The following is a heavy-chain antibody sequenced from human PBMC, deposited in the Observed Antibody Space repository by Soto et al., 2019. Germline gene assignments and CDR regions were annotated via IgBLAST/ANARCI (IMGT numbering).Heavy chain of an antibody. Sequence: EVQLVESGGGLVKPGGSLRLSCAASGFTFSSYSMNWVRQAPGKGLEWVSSISSSSSYIYYAASVKGRFTISRYNAKNSLYLQMNSLRAEDTAVYYCARDLRYSGYENYWGQGTLVTVSS. CDR1: GFTFSSYS. V-gene: IGHV3-21*01. CDR2: ISSSSSYI. D-gene: IGHD5-12*01. CDR3: ARDLRYSGYENY. J-gene: IGHJ4*02.